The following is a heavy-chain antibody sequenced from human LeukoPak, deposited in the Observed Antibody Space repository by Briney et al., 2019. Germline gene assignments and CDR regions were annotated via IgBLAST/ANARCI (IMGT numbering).Heavy chain of an antibody. CDR1: GFSLSTSGVG. CDR3: AHTVGYSYGDYYFDY. D-gene: IGHD5-18*01. CDR2: IYWNDDK. Sequence: SGPTLVNPTQTLTLTCTFSGFSLSTSGVGVGWIRQPPVKALEWLALIYWNDDKRYSPSLKSRLTITKDTSKNQVVLTMTNMDPVDTATYYCAHTVGYSYGDYYFDYWGQGTLVTVSS. J-gene: IGHJ4*02. V-gene: IGHV2-5*01.